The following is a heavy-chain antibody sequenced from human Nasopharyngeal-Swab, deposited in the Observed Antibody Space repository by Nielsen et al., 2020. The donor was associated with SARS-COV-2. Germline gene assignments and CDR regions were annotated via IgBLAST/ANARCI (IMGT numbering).Heavy chain of an antibody. CDR2: IVVGSGNT. CDR3: AAGETSTYYDFWSGYLTGGGAFDI. Sequence: SVKVSCKASGFTFTSSAMQWVRQARGQRLEWIGWIVVGSGNTNYAQKFQERVTITRDMSTSTAYMELSSLRSEDTAAYYCAAGETSTYYDFWSGYLTGGGAFDIWGQGTMVTVSS. D-gene: IGHD3-3*01. V-gene: IGHV1-58*02. J-gene: IGHJ3*02. CDR1: GFTFTSSA.